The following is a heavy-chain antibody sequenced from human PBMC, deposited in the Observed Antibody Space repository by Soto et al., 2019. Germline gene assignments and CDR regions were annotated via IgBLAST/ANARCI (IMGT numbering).Heavy chain of an antibody. CDR3: ARYPDYFDSGAYGYGIYYFDY. J-gene: IGHJ4*02. CDR1: GYTFTSYA. Sequence: ASVKVSCKASGYTFTSYAMHWVRQAPGQGLEWMGWINPKSGGTKYGQKFQGWVTMTRDTSISTAYMELSRLRSDYTAVYYCARYPDYFDSGAYGYGIYYFDYWGQGTLVTVSS. CDR2: INPKSGGT. V-gene: IGHV1-2*04. D-gene: IGHD3-22*01.